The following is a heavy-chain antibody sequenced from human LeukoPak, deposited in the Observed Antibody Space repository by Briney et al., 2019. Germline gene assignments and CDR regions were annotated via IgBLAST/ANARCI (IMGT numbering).Heavy chain of an antibody. CDR2: ISSNGATL. J-gene: IGHJ4*02. V-gene: IGHV3-11*01. CDR1: GFTFSDSY. CDR3: ARGKGGSYTFDY. D-gene: IGHD1-14*01. Sequence: PGGSLRLSCAASGFTFSDSYMSWIRQAPGKGLEWLSYISSNGATLYYADSVKGRFTISRDNAKNSLYLQMNSLRAEDTAVYFCARGKGGSYTFDYWGQGTLVTVSS.